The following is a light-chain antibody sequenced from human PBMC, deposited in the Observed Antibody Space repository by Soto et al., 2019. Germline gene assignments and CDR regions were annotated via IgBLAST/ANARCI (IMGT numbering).Light chain of an antibody. V-gene: IGKV1-5*01. Sequence: DTQMTQSPSTLSASVGDRVTITCRASQSISSWLAWYQQKPGKAPKLLIYDASSLESGVPSRFSGSGSGTEFTLPISSLQPYDVATYYCQRGYTFGQGTKVVIK. CDR1: QSISSW. J-gene: IGKJ2*01. CDR2: DAS. CDR3: QRGYT.